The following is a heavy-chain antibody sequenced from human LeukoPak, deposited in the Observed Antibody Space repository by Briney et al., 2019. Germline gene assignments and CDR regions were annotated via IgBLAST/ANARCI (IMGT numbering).Heavy chain of an antibody. D-gene: IGHD1-14*01. CDR1: GVTVITND. CDR3: ARGVEPLAANTLAY. CDR2: LYSDGNT. Sequence: PGGSLRLSCAASGVTVITNDMTWVRQAPGKGLEWVSVLYSDGNTKYADSVQGRFTISRDNSKNTLYLEMNSLSPEDTAVYYCARGVEPLAANTLAYWGQGTLVTVSS. J-gene: IGHJ4*02. V-gene: IGHV3-53*01.